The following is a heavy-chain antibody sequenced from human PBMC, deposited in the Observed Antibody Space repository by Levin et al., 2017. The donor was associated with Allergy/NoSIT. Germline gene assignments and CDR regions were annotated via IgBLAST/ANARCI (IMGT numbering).Heavy chain of an antibody. Sequence: ASVKVSCKASGYTFTSYYMHWVRQAPGQGLEWMGIINPSGGSTSYAQKFQGRVTMTRDTSTSTVYMELSSLRSEDTAVYYCARDGASAKGVRGAKNWFDPWGQGTLVTVSS. CDR3: ARDGASAKGVRGAKNWFDP. V-gene: IGHV1-46*01. CDR2: INPSGGST. J-gene: IGHJ5*02. CDR1: GYTFTSYY. D-gene: IGHD3-10*01.